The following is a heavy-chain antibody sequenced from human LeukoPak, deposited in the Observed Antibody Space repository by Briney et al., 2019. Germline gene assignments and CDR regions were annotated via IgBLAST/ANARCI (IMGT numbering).Heavy chain of an antibody. Sequence: GGSLRLSCAASGFTFSNNWMHWVRAAPGEGLVWVSRIDNEGSSTVYADSVKGRFTISRDNAKNTMYLQMNSLGAGDTAVYYCARSYSSGNYWLFDYWGQGTLVTVCS. CDR1: GFTFSNNW. CDR2: IDNEGSST. V-gene: IGHV3-74*01. D-gene: IGHD3-10*01. J-gene: IGHJ4*02. CDR3: ARSYSSGNYWLFDY.